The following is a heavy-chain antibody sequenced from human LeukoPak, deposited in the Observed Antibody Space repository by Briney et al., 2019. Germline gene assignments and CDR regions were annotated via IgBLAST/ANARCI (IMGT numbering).Heavy chain of an antibody. V-gene: IGHV4-30-4*08. D-gene: IGHD3-10*01. CDR2: IHHSGST. J-gene: IGHJ6*02. Sequence: SETLSLTCTVSGGSISSGNYYWSWIRQHPGKGLEWIGYIHHSGSTYYNPSLKSRVIISVDTSKNQFSLKLSSVTAADTAVYYCARVEMTMVRGYYYYGMDVWGQGTTVTVSS. CDR1: GGSISSGNYY. CDR3: ARVEMTMVRGYYYYGMDV.